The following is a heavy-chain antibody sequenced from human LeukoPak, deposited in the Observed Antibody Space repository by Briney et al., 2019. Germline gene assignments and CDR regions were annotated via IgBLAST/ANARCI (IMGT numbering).Heavy chain of an antibody. V-gene: IGHV1-8*01. Sequence: AASVKVSCKASGYTFTNHDINWVRQATGQGLEWMGWMNPNNSNTGYAQKFQGRLTMTRNTSISTAYMELSGLRSEDTAVYYCARGLGSFPVVVIGYWGQGTLVTVSS. J-gene: IGHJ4*02. CDR3: ARGLGSFPVVVIGY. CDR1: GYTFTNHD. D-gene: IGHD3-22*01. CDR2: MNPNNSNT.